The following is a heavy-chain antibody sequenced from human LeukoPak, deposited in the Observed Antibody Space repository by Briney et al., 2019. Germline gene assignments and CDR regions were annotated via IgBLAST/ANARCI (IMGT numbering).Heavy chain of an antibody. Sequence: PSETLSLTCTVSGVSISSYYWSWIRQPPGKGLEWIGYIYYSGSTNYNPSLKSRVTISVDTSKNQFSLKLSSVTAADTAVYYCARQEGVATTFDYWGQGNLVTVSS. CDR2: IYYSGST. CDR3: ARQEGVATTFDY. V-gene: IGHV4-59*01. D-gene: IGHD5-12*01. J-gene: IGHJ4*02. CDR1: GVSISSYY.